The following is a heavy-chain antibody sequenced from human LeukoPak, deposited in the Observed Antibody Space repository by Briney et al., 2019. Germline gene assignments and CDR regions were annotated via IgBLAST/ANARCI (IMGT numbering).Heavy chain of an antibody. CDR3: ARGLPLGYCTYGVCYPPKHFDL. D-gene: IGHD2-8*01. J-gene: IGHJ4*02. Sequence: ASVKVSCKASGYIFTSYDINWVRQAPGQGPEWMGWVNPKTGNTGYKQKFQARVTITRDTSISAAYMELSSLTSDDTAVYFCARGLPLGYCTYGVCYPPKHFDLWGQGTLVTVSS. CDR2: VNPKTGNT. V-gene: IGHV1-8*03. CDR1: GYIFTSYD.